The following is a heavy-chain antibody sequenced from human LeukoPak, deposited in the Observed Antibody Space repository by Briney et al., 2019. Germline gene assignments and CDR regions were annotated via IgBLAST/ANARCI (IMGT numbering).Heavy chain of an antibody. CDR1: GFTFSSYS. V-gene: IGHV3-21*01. J-gene: IGHJ3*02. Sequence: GGSLRLSCAASGFTFSSYSMNWVRQAPGKGLEWVSSISSSSSYINYADSVKGRFTISRDNAKSSLYLQMNSLRAEDTAVYYCASTSPAFDIWGQGTMVTVSS. D-gene: IGHD3-16*01. CDR2: ISSSSSYI. CDR3: ASTSPAFDI.